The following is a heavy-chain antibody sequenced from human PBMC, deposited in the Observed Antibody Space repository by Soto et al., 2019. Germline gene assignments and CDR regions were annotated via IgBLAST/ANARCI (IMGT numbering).Heavy chain of an antibody. D-gene: IGHD4-17*01. CDR1: GFTFSSYG. CDR3: AKDHYGRGLGYYYYYYGMDV. J-gene: IGHJ6*02. Sequence: GGSLRLSCAASGFTFSSYGMHWVRQAPGKGLEWVAVISYDGSNKYYADSVKGRFTISRDNSKNTLYLQMNSLRAEDTAVYYCAKDHYGRGLGYYYYYYGMDVWGQGTTVTAS. CDR2: ISYDGSNK. V-gene: IGHV3-30*18.